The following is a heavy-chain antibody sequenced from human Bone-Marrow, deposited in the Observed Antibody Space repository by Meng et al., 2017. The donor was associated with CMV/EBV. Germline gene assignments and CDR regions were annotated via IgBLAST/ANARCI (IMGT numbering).Heavy chain of an antibody. D-gene: IGHD5-18*01. CDR2: IKQDGSEK. J-gene: IGHJ6*02. V-gene: IGHV3-7*01. CDR1: GFTFSSYW. Sequence: GESLKISCAASGFTFSSYWMSWVRQAPGKGLEWVANIKQDGSEKYYVDSVKGRFTISRDNAKNTLYLQMNSLRAEDTAVYYCARGLDTAMGRHYYYYYGMDVWGQGTTVTVSS. CDR3: ARGLDTAMGRHYYYYYGMDV.